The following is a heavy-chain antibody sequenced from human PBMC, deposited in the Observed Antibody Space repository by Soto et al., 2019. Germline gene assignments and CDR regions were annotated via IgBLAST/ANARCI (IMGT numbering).Heavy chain of an antibody. CDR1: GSSISSGGYY. J-gene: IGHJ5*02. CDR3: AREPSP. V-gene: IGHV4-31*03. CDR2: IYYSGST. Sequence: QLQLQESGPGLVKPSQTLSLTFTVSGSSISSGGYYWGCIRQHPGKGLEWIGYIYYSGSTYYNPSLKSRVAISVDKSKNQFSLKLSSVTAADTAVYYCAREPSPWGQGTLVTVSS.